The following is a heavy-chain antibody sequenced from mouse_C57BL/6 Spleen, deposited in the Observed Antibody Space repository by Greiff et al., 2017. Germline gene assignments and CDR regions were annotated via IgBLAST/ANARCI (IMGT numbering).Heavy chain of an antibody. J-gene: IGHJ2*01. D-gene: IGHD1-1*01. CDR3: ARDHSSSYYFDY. CDR2: ISYDGSN. Sequence: EVQVVESGPGLVKPSQSLSLTCSVTGYSITSGYYWNWIRQFPGNKLEWMGYISYDGSNNYNPSLKNRISITRDTSKNQFFLKLNSVTTEDTATYYCARDHSSSYYFDYWGQGTTLTVSS. CDR1: GYSITSGYY. V-gene: IGHV3-6*01.